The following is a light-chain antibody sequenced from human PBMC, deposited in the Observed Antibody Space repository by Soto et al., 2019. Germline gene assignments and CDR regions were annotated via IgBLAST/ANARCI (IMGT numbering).Light chain of an antibody. J-gene: IGKJ2*01. Sequence: ETVMTQSPATLSVSPGERATLSCRASQSVSSNLAWYQQKPGQAPRLVIYGASTWATGIPARFRGSGSGTEFTLTMRSMHSEDFAVYYCQQYNNGRPEMYTFGQGTKLEIK. CDR3: QQYNNGRPEMYT. CDR1: QSVSSN. V-gene: IGKV3-15*01. CDR2: GAS.